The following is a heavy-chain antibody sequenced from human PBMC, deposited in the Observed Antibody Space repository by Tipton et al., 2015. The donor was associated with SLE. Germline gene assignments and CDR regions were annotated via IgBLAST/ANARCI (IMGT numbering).Heavy chain of an antibody. D-gene: IGHD3-9*01. CDR3: AKDRSYYDILTGLGY. Sequence: SGFTFSSYGMHWVRQAPGKGLEWVAFIRYDGTNKYYADSVKGRFTISRDNSKNTLYLQMNSLRADDTAVYYCAKDRSYYDILTGLGYWGQGTLVTVSS. CDR2: IRYDGTNK. CDR1: GFTFSSYG. J-gene: IGHJ4*02. V-gene: IGHV3-30*02.